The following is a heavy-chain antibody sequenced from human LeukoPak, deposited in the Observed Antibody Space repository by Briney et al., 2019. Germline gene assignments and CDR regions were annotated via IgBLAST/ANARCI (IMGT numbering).Heavy chain of an antibody. Sequence: PSETLTLTCTVSGGPINSGGYHWSWIRQLPGKGLVWIGHNYYSGSAYYNSSLKSRATMSVDTSNQFSLRLSSVTAADTAVDFCARSEGDYSDVLTGIIWFDPWGQGTLVTVSS. CDR3: ARSEGDYSDVLTGIIWFDP. D-gene: IGHD3-9*01. J-gene: IGHJ5*02. CDR1: GGPINSGGYH. V-gene: IGHV4-31*02. CDR2: NYYSGSA.